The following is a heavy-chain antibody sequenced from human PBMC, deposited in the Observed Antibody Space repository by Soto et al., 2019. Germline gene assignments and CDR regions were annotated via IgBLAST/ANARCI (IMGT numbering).Heavy chain of an antibody. D-gene: IGHD6-6*01. CDR3: AKRSSASTFDY. CDR1: VFTFSSYS. Sequence: GSLRLSCAASVFTFSSYSMTWVRQAPGKGLEWVSVISGSDDSTYYADSVKGRFTISRDNSKNTLYLQMNSLRAEDTAVYYCAKRSSASTFDYWGQGTLVTVSS. J-gene: IGHJ4*02. CDR2: ISGSDDST. V-gene: IGHV3-23*01.